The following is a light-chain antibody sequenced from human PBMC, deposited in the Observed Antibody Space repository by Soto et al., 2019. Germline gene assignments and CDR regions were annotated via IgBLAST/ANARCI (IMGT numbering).Light chain of an antibody. Sequence: QSVLTQPPSVSEAPRQRVTISCVGSHSNTGNNAVSWYQQLPGKAPKLLIYYDDLLPSGVSDRFSGSKSGTSASLVISGLQSEDEADYYCAAWDDNLNGRVFGGGTKLTVL. CDR3: AAWDDNLNGRV. CDR2: YDD. V-gene: IGLV1-36*01. J-gene: IGLJ3*02. CDR1: HSNTGNNA.